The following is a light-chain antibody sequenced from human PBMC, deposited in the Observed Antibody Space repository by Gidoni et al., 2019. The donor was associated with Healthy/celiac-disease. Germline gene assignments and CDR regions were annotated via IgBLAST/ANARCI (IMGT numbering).Light chain of an antibody. CDR3: QQYNNWPPWT. CDR1: QSVSSN. J-gene: IGKJ1*01. V-gene: IGKV3-15*01. Sequence: EIVMTQSPATLSVSPGERATLSCRASQSVSSNLAWYQQKPGQPPRLLIYGASTRATGIPARFSGSGSGTEFTLTISSLQSEAFAVYYCQQYNNWPPWTFXPXTKVEIK. CDR2: GAS.